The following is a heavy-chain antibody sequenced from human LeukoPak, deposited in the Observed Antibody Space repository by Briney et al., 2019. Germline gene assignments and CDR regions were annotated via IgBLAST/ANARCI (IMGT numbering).Heavy chain of an antibody. CDR3: AKDPTEWELRR. CDR1: GFTFSSYG. Sequence: GRSLRLSCAASGFTFSSYGMHWVRQAPGKGLEWVAVISYDGSNKYYADSVKGRFTISRDNSKNTLYLQMNSLRAEDTAVYYCAKDPTEWELRRWGQGTLVTVSS. V-gene: IGHV3-30*18. J-gene: IGHJ4*02. D-gene: IGHD1-26*01. CDR2: ISYDGSNK.